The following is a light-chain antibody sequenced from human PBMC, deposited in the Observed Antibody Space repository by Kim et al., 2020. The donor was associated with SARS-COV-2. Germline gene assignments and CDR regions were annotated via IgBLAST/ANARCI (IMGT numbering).Light chain of an antibody. V-gene: IGKV1-5*03. CDR3: QQYKSYSLYS. CDR2: EAS. J-gene: IGKJ2*03. Sequence: DIQMTQSPSTLSASLGDRVTITCRASQRINSRLAWYQQKPGQAQNLLIYEASTLESGVPSRFSGSGSGTEFTLTISSLQPDDFATYYCQQYKSYSLYSFGQGTKLEI. CDR1: QRINSR.